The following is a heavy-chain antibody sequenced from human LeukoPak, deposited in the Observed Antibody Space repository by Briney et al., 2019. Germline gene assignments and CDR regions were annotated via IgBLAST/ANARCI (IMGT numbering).Heavy chain of an antibody. V-gene: IGHV3-23*01. CDR3: ARGFLGGTDQYFDS. J-gene: IGHJ4*02. CDR2: IGGGGPTT. D-gene: IGHD6-19*01. Sequence: PGGSLRLSCAASGFTLSTYAMNWVRQAPAKGLEWVSTIGGGGPTTDYADSVKDRFTVSRDNSKNTLYLQMNSLRAEDTAGYFGARGFLGGTDQYFDSWGQGTLVTVSP. CDR1: GFTLSTYA.